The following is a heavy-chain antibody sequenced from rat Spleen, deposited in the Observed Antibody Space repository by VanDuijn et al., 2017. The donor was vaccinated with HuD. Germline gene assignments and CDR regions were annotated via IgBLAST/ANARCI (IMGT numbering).Heavy chain of an antibody. D-gene: IGHD4-3*01. Sequence: EVQLVETGGGLVQPGRSLKLSCVASGFTFSRYWMYWVRQAPGKGLEWISSISYDGSSAYYRDSVKGRFTVSRDNAKSSLYLQMDSLRSEDTATYFGTLIRGSWYFDFWGPGTMVTVSS. J-gene: IGHJ1*01. CDR3: TLIRGSWYFDF. CDR2: ISYDGSSA. CDR1: GFTFSRYW. V-gene: IGHV5-58*01.